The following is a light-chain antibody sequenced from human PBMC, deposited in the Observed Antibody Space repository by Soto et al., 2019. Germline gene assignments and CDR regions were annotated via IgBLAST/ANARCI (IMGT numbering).Light chain of an antibody. J-gene: IGLJ1*01. Sequence: QSALTQPASVSGSPGQSITISCTGTSSDVGGYNYVSWYQQHPAKAPKLMIYEVNNRPSGVSNRFSGSKSGNTASLTISGLQAEDEADYYCSSYTSSSPLVFGTGTKVTVL. CDR1: SSDVGGYNY. CDR2: EVN. V-gene: IGLV2-14*01. CDR3: SSYTSSSPLV.